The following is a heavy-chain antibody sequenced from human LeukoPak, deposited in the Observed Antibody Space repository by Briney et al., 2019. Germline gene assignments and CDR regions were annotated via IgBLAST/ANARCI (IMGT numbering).Heavy chain of an antibody. CDR1: GFTFDDYA. V-gene: IGHV3-9*01. J-gene: IGHJ4*02. CDR2: ISWNSGSI. CDR3: VSRFADY. D-gene: IGHD3-3*01. Sequence: PGRSLRLSCAASGFTFDDYAMHWVRQAPGKGLEWVSGISWNSGSIGYADSVKGRFTISRDNAKNTLFLQMNSLRAEDTAVYYCVSRFADYWGQGTLVTVSS.